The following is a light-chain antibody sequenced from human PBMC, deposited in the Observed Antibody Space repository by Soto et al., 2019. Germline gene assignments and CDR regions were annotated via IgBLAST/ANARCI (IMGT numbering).Light chain of an antibody. Sequence: QSVLTQPPSVSAAPGQKVTMSCSGSSSNIGNNYVSWYQQLPGTAPKLLIYDNNKRPSGIPDRFSGSKSGTSGTLDITGLQTGDEADYYCATWDGSLPAEVFGGGTQLTVL. CDR3: ATWDGSLPAEV. CDR1: SSNIGNNY. V-gene: IGLV1-51*01. J-gene: IGLJ2*01. CDR2: DNN.